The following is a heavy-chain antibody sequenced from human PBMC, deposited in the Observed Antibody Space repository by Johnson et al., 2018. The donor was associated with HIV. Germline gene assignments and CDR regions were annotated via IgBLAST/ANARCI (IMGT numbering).Heavy chain of an antibody. V-gene: IGHV3-NL1*01. J-gene: IGHJ3*02. CDR3: VRDRGTVVIWSDAFDM. CDR1: RFTFSSYA. D-gene: IGHD3-22*01. Sequence: QVQLVESGGGVVQPGRSLRLSCAASRFTFSSYAMHWVRQAPGKGLEWVSRIIRDATTAIYADSVKGRFTISRDNSKNTLYLQMNSLRAEDTAVYFCVRDRGTVVIWSDAFDMWGQGTLVTVSS. CDR2: IIRDATTA.